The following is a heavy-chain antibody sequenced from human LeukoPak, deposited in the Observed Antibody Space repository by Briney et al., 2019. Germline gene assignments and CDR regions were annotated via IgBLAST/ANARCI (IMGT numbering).Heavy chain of an antibody. J-gene: IGHJ4*02. Sequence: GGSLRLSCAASGFTFSSYWMSWVRQAPGKRLEWVANIKQDGSEKYYVDSVKGRFTISRDNAKNSLYLQMSSLCAEDTAVYYCARVSIAVAGGDYWGQGTLVTVSS. D-gene: IGHD6-19*01. CDR1: GFTFSSYW. CDR3: ARVSIAVAGGDY. CDR2: IKQDGSEK. V-gene: IGHV3-7*01.